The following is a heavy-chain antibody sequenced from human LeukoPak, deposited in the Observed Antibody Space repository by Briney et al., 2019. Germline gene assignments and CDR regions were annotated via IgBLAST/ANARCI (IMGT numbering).Heavy chain of an antibody. V-gene: IGHV4-59*01. D-gene: IGHD3-22*01. J-gene: IGHJ4*02. CDR2: IYHSGST. CDR1: GGSISTYY. CDR3: ARLWYYYDSSGYYSGYFDY. Sequence: SETLSLTCTVSGGSISTYYWSWIRQPPGKGLEWIGYIYHSGSTNYNSSLKSRVTISVDTSKNQFSLKLSSVTAADTAVYYCARLWYYYDSSGYYSGYFDYWGQGTLVTVSS.